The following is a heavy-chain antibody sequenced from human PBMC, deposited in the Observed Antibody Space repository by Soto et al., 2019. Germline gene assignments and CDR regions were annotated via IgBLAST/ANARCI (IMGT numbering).Heavy chain of an antibody. Sequence: LRLSCAASGFTFSSYGMHWVRQAPGKGLEWVAVIWYDGSNKYYADSVKGRFTISRDNSKNTLYLQMNSLRAEDTAVYYCARDPVDSSSWYLGYYYYGMDVWGQGTTVTVS. D-gene: IGHD6-13*01. CDR2: IWYDGSNK. CDR1: GFTFSSYG. V-gene: IGHV3-33*01. J-gene: IGHJ6*02. CDR3: ARDPVDSSSWYLGYYYYGMDV.